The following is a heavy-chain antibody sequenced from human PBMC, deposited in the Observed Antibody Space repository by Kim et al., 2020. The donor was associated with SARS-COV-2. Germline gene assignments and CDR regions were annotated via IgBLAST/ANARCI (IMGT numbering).Heavy chain of an antibody. J-gene: IGHJ5*02. D-gene: IGHD2-2*01. CDR3: ARDVGCSSTSCSSYWFDP. CDR2: ISSSSSYT. Sequence: GGSLRLSCAASGFTFSDYYMSWIRQAPGKGLEWVSYISSSSSYTNYADSVKGRFTISRDNAKNSLYLQMNSLRAEDTAVYYCARDVGCSSTSCSSYWFDPWGQGTLVTVSS. V-gene: IGHV3-11*05. CDR1: GFTFSDYY.